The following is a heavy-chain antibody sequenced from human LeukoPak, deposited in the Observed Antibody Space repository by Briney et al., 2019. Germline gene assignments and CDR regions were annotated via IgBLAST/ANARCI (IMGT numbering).Heavy chain of an antibody. D-gene: IGHD3-10*01. CDR2: IIPIFGTA. J-gene: IGHJ4*02. V-gene: IGHV1-69*13. CDR3: ARGRQWFGELYFDY. Sequence: SVRVSCKASGGTCRSYAISWVRQAPGQGLEWMGGIIPIFGTANYAQKFQGRVTITADESTSTAYMELSSLRSEDTAVYYCARGRQWFGELYFDYWGQGTLVTVSS. CDR1: GGTCRSYA.